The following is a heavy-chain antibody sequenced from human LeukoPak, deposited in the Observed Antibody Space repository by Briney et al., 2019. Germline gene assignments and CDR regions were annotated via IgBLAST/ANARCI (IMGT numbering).Heavy chain of an antibody. CDR1: GGSISSYY. V-gene: IGHV4-4*07. CDR3: AKGPPQGRYYYYYMDV. Sequence: PSETLSLTCTVSGGSISSYYWSWIRQPAGKGLEWIGRIYTSGSTNYNPSLKSRVTMSVDTSKNQFSLKLSSVTAADTAVYYCAKGPPQGRYYYYYMDVWGKGTTVTVSS. J-gene: IGHJ6*03. CDR2: IYTSGST.